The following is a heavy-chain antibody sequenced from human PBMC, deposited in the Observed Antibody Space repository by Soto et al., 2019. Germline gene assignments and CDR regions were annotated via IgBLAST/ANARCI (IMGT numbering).Heavy chain of an antibody. J-gene: IGHJ6*02. V-gene: IGHV3-11*06. Sequence: QVQLVESGGGLVKPGGSLRLSCAASGFTFSDYYMSWIRQAPGKGLEWVSYISSSSSYTNYADSVKGRFTISRDNAKNSLYLQMTSLRAEDTAVYYCARLLTGITMVNYYYGMDVWGQGTTVTVSS. CDR3: ARLLTGITMVNYYYGMDV. CDR1: GFTFSDYY. D-gene: IGHD3-10*01. CDR2: ISSSSSYT.